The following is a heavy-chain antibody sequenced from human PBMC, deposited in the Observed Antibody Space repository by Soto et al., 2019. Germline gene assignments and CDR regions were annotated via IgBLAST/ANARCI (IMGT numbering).Heavy chain of an antibody. CDR1: GLSFSSYW. CDR2: INSDGSST. CDR3: ASEAYYYETSLALDV. Sequence: HPGGSLRLSCVVSGLSFSSYWFHWVRQAPGKGLVWVSRINSDGSSTTYADSVKGRFTTSRDNAKNTVYLQMNSLRAEDTAVYYCASEAYYYETSLALDVWGQGNTLTVSS. D-gene: IGHD3-22*01. V-gene: IGHV3-74*01. J-gene: IGHJ6*02.